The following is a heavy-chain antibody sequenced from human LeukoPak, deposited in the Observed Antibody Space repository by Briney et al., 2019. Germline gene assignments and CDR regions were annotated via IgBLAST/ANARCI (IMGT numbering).Heavy chain of an antibody. Sequence: GSLRLSCATSGFTFTSHWMNWVRQAPGKGLEWVSSISSSSSYIYYADSVKGRFTISRDNAKNSLYLQMNSLRAEDTAVYYCAREMDTAMVRSDYYMDVWGKGTTVTVSS. CDR2: ISSSSSYI. V-gene: IGHV3-21*01. CDR3: AREMDTAMVRSDYYMDV. D-gene: IGHD5-18*01. J-gene: IGHJ6*03. CDR1: GFTFTSHW.